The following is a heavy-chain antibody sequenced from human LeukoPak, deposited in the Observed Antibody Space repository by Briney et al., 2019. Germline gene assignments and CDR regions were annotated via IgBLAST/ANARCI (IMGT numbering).Heavy chain of an antibody. V-gene: IGHV3-9*01. CDR2: ISWNSGSI. CDR3: AKAMGSRSGYAIDY. J-gene: IGHJ4*02. Sequence: GGSLRLSCAASGFTFDDYAMHWVRHAPGKGLEWVSGISWNSGSIGYADSVKGRFTISRDSAKNSLYLQMNSLRAEDTALYYCAKAMGSRSGYAIDYWGQGTLVTVSS. D-gene: IGHD5-12*01. CDR1: GFTFDDYA.